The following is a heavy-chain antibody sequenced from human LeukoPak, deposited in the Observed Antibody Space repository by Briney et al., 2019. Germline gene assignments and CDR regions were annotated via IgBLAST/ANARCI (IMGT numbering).Heavy chain of an antibody. CDR3: ASFASYDILTGPKAIDY. J-gene: IGHJ4*02. Sequence: SETLSLTCAVYGGSFSGYYWSWIRPPPGKGLEWIGEINHSGSTNYNPSLKSRVTISVDTSKNQFSLKLSSVTAADTAVYYCASFASYDILTGPKAIDYWGQGTLVTVSS. V-gene: IGHV4-34*01. D-gene: IGHD3-9*01. CDR2: INHSGST. CDR1: GGSFSGYY.